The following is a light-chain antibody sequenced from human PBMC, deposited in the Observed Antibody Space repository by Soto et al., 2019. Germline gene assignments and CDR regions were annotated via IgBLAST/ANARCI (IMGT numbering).Light chain of an antibody. V-gene: IGKV3-20*01. CDR1: QSVSSNN. CDR2: GAS. CDR3: QQYGRSPFT. Sequence: IVLTQSPGTLSLSPGERATLSCRASQSVSSNNLAWYQQRPGQAPRVVIYGASTRATGIPERFSGSGSGTDFTCTISRLEPEDFAVYYCQQYGRSPFTFGPGTKVDIK. J-gene: IGKJ3*01.